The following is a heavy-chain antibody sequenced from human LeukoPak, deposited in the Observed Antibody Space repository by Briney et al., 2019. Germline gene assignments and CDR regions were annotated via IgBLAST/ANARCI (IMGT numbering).Heavy chain of an antibody. CDR3: ARASGSYVGQFDY. CDR2: IIPILGIA. Sequence: ASVKVSCKASGGTFSSYTISWVRQAPGQGLEWMGRIIPILGIANYAQKFRGRVTITADKSTSTAYMELSSLRSEDTAVYYCARASGSYVGQFDYWGQGTLVTVSS. V-gene: IGHV1-69*02. D-gene: IGHD1-26*01. CDR1: GGTFSSYT. J-gene: IGHJ4*02.